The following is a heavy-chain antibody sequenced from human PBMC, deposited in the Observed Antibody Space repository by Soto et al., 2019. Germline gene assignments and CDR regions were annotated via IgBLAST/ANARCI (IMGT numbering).Heavy chain of an antibody. Sequence: SETLSLTCTVSGDSITSSSHYWGWIRQPPGKGLESIANIYYDGNTYYNPSLKSRVTISLDTSKNQFSLRLNSVTAADTAVYYCATLGTGYYDSSGYYFRTHVDYWGQGTLVTVS. D-gene: IGHD3-22*01. CDR1: GDSITSSSHY. V-gene: IGHV4-39*01. CDR2: IYYDGNT. J-gene: IGHJ4*02. CDR3: ATLGTGYYDSSGYYFRTHVDY.